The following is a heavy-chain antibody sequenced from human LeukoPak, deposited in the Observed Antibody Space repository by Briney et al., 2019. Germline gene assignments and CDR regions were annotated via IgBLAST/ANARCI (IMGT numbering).Heavy chain of an antibody. V-gene: IGHV1-8*01. J-gene: IGHJ4*02. CDR2: MNPNSGNT. CDR3: ARGREKPHPFDY. CDR1: GYTFTSYD. Sequence: ASVKVSCKASGYTFTSYDINWVRQATGQGLEWMGWMNPNSGNTGYAQKFQGRVTMTRNTSISTAYMELSSLRSEDTAVYYCARGREKPHPFDYWGQETLVTVSS.